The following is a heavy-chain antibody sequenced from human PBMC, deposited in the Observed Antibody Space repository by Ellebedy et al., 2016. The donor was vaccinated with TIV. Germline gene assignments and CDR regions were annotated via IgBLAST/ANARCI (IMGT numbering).Heavy chain of an antibody. D-gene: IGHD2-8*02. Sequence: MPSETLSLTCALFGGPFSGYYWTWIRKLPGRGLEWTGETVPGGTTKYSPSLESRVSISIDTSKNQFSLKLSAVTAADAAVYDCARGAYYTGYYIFDYWGQGALVTVSS. CDR3: ARGAYYTGYYIFDY. V-gene: IGHV4-34*01. CDR2: TVPGGTT. J-gene: IGHJ4*02. CDR1: GGPFSGYY.